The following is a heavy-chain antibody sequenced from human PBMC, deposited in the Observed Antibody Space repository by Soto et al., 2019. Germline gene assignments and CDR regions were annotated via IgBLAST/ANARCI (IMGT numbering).Heavy chain of an antibody. CDR2: IIPIFGTA. V-gene: IGHV1-69*06. CDR3: AGLFRGRSGTYNY. J-gene: IGHJ4*02. CDR1: GGTFSSYA. Sequence: SVKVSCKASGGTFSSYAISWVRQAPGQGLEWMGGIIPIFGTANYAQKFQGRVTITADKSTSTAYMELSSLRSEDTAVYYCAGLFRGRSGTYNYWGQGTLVTVSS. D-gene: IGHD3-10*01.